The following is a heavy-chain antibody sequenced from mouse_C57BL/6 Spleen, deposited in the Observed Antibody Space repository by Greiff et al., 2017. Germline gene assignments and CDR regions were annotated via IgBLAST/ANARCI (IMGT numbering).Heavy chain of an antibody. CDR1: GYTFTSYW. V-gene: IGHV1-55*01. CDR3: ARYYGSSNWYFDV. Sequence: QVQLQQSGAELVKPGASVTMSCKASGYTFTSYWITWVKQRPGQGLEWIGDIYPGSGSTNYNEKFKSKATLTVDTSSSTAYMQLSSLTSEDSEVYYCARYYGSSNWYFDVWGTVTTVTVSS. D-gene: IGHD1-1*01. CDR2: IYPGSGST. J-gene: IGHJ1*03.